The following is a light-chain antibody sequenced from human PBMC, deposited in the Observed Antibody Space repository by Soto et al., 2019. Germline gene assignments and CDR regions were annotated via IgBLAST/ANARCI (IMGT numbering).Light chain of an antibody. CDR1: QSFSSSY. CDR2: GAS. CDR3: QQYGSSPQT. V-gene: IGKV3-20*01. Sequence: EIMLSQSPGTLSLSPGERATLSCRASQSFSSSYLAWYQQKPGQPPRLLIYGASSRATGIPDRFSGSGSGTDFTLTISRLEPEDFAVYYCQQYGSSPQTFGQGTKVEIK. J-gene: IGKJ1*01.